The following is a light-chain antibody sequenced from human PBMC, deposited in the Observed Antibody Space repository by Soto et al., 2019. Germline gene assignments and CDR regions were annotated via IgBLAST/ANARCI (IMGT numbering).Light chain of an antibody. V-gene: IGLV2-14*01. Sequence: QSALTQPASVSGSPGQSITISCSGTRSDIGSYNYVAWYQQFPGKTPKILIYEVNNRPSGVSRRFSGSKAGNTASLTISGLLDDDEADYFCASFRSGTILVFGSGNKVTV. CDR3: ASFRSGTILV. CDR2: EVN. CDR1: RSDIGSYNY. J-gene: IGLJ1*01.